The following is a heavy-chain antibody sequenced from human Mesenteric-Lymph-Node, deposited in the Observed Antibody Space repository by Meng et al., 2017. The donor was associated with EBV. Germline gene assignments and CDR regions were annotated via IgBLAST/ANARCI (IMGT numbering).Heavy chain of an antibody. Sequence: QVRLQQGGAGLLKPSETLSLTCVIYGGSITRGGYYWSWLRQPPGKGLEWLGYIYYDGSTFYNPSLKSRITISLDTSKNQFSLKLSSVTAADTAVYYCARAPTGGYDFFFDYWGQGNLVTVSS. D-gene: IGHD5-12*01. J-gene: IGHJ4*02. V-gene: IGHV4-30-4*01. CDR3: ARAPTGGYDFFFDY. CDR1: GGSITRGGYY. CDR2: IYYDGST.